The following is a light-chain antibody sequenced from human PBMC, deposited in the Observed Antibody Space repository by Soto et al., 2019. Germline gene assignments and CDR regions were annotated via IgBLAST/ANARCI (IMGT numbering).Light chain of an antibody. CDR3: QQYYHWPRT. J-gene: IGKJ1*01. CDR1: QSVSSN. CDR2: AAS. V-gene: IGKV3D-15*01. Sequence: EMVVTQSPATLSVSPGERAALSCTASQSVSSNLAWYQHKPGQTPRLLIYAASTRATGIPATFSGSGSGTDFHLTIASLQSEDSAVYYCQQYYHWPRTFGQGTKVEI.